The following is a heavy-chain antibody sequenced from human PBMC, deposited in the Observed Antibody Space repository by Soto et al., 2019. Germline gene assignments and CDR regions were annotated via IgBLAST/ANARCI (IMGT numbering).Heavy chain of an antibody. D-gene: IGHD2-8*02. J-gene: IGHJ4*02. CDR1: GFTFSSYG. V-gene: IGHV3-30*03. CDR3: ASPGGDY. CDR2: ISYDGSNK. Sequence: QVQLVESGGGVVQPGRSLRLSCAASGFTFSSYGMHWVRQAPGKGLEWVAVISYDGSNKYYADSVKGRFTISRDNSKNTLYLQMNSLRAEDTAVYYCASPGGDYWGQGTLVTVSS.